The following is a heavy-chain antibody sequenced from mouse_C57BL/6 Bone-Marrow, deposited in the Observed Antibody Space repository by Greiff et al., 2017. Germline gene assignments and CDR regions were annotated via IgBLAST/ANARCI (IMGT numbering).Heavy chain of an antibody. V-gene: IGHV1-55*01. J-gene: IGHJ2*01. D-gene: IGHD2-3*01. CDR1: GYTFTSYW. CDR3: ARVDDGYGYFAY. CDR2: IYPGSGST. Sequence: QVQLQQPGAELVKPGASVKMSCKASGYTFTSYWITWVKQRPGQGLEWIGDIYPGSGSTNYNEKFKSKATLTVDTSSSTAYMQLSSLTSEDSAVYYCARVDDGYGYFAYWGQGTTLTVSS.